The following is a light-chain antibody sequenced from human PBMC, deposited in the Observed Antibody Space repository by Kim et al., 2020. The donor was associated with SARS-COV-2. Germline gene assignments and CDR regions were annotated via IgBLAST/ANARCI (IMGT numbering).Light chain of an antibody. CDR2: NDS. CDR3: QAWDNNNGV. CDR1: RLGDKD. V-gene: IGLV3-1*01. J-gene: IGLJ3*02. Sequence: SGSPGQTASITCSGDRLGDKDASWYQQKPGQSPVLVIYNDSRRPSGIPERFSGSNSGNTATLTISGTQAIDEAEYYCQAWDNNNGVFGGGTQLTVL.